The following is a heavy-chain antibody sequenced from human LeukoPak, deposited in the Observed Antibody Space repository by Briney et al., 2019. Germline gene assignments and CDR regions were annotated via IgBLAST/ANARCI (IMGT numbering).Heavy chain of an antibody. J-gene: IGHJ4*02. Sequence: GGSLRLSCAASGFTFSNYGMHWVRQAPGKGLEWVAVIWHDGTNKYYADSVKGRFTISRGNSKNTLYLQMNSLRAEDTAVYYCTRDVGHSALANWGQGALVTVSS. D-gene: IGHD5-18*01. CDR1: GFTFSNYG. V-gene: IGHV3-33*01. CDR2: IWHDGTNK. CDR3: TRDVGHSALAN.